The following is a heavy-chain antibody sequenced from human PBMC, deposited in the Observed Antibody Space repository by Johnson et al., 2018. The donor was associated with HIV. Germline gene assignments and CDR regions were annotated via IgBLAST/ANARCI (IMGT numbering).Heavy chain of an antibody. CDR2: ISYDASFK. D-gene: IGHD3-10*01. V-gene: IGHV3-30*18. J-gene: IGHJ3*02. CDR1: GFTFSSYG. CDR3: AKDVLWFSHNRAFDI. Sequence: VQLVESGGGVVQPGRSLRLSCTASGFTFSSYGMNWVRQAPGKGLEWVAVISYDASFKYYADSVNGRFTISRDNSKNTLYLQMNSLRAEDTAVYYCAKDVLWFSHNRAFDIWGQGTMVTVSS.